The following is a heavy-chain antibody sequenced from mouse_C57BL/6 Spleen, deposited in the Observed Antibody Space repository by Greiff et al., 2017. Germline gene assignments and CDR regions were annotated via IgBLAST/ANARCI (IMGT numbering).Heavy chain of an antibody. Sequence: VQLKQSGAELVKPGASVKLSCTASGFNIKDYYMHWVKQRTEQGLEWIGRIDPEDGETKYAPKFQGNATITADTSSNTAYLQLSSLTSEDTAVYYCALIYNDYDVAYWGQGTLVTVSA. D-gene: IGHD2-4*01. J-gene: IGHJ3*01. CDR2: IDPEDGET. V-gene: IGHV14-2*01. CDR3: ALIYNDYDVAY. CDR1: GFNIKDYY.